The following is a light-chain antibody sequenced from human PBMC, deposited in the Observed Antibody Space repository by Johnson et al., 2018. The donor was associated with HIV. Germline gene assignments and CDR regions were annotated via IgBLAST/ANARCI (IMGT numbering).Light chain of an antibody. Sequence: QSVLTQPPSVSAAPGQKVTISCSGSSSNIGNNYVSWYQQLPGTAPKLLIYENNKRPSGIPDRFSGSKSGTSATLGITGLQTGDEADYYCGTWDSSLSAGVFGAGTNVTFL. CDR3: GTWDSSLSAGV. CDR2: ENN. V-gene: IGLV1-51*02. CDR1: SSNIGNNY. J-gene: IGLJ1*01.